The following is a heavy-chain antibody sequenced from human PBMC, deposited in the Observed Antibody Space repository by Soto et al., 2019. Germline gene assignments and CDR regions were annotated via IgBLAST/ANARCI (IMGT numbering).Heavy chain of an antibody. V-gene: IGHV1-18*01. D-gene: IGHD2-15*01. Sequence: QVQLVQSGAEVKKPGASVKVSCKASGYTFTSYGISWVRQAPGQGLEWMGWISAYNGNKNYAQKLQGRVTMTTDPSTSTAYMELRSLRSDDTAVYYCALGYCSGGSCYEFDYWGQGTLVTVSS. J-gene: IGHJ4*02. CDR1: GYTFTSYG. CDR2: ISAYNGNK. CDR3: ALGYCSGGSCYEFDY.